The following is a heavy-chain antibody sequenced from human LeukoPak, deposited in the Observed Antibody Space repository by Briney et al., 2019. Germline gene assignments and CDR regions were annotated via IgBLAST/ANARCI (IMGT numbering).Heavy chain of an antibody. D-gene: IGHD6-19*01. CDR1: GFSLSTSGVG. CDR2: IYWDDDK. Sequence: SGPTLVKPTQTLTLSCTFSGFSLSTSGVGVGWIRQPPGKALEWLALIYWDDDKRYSPSLKSRLTITKDTSKNQVVLTMTNMDPVDTATYYCAHRYSYSSGWNPLDYWGQGTLVTVSS. J-gene: IGHJ4*02. CDR3: AHRYSYSSGWNPLDY. V-gene: IGHV2-5*02.